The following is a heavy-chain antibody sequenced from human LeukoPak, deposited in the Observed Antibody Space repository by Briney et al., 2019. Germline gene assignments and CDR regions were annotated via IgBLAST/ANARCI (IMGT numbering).Heavy chain of an antibody. Sequence: SETLSLTCAVYGGSFSGYYWSWIRQPPGKGLEWIGEINHSGSTNYNPSLKSRVTISVDTSKNQFSLKLSSVTAADTAVYYCARDFPYYDFWSGYYSNWYFDLWGRGTLVTVSS. J-gene: IGHJ2*01. V-gene: IGHV4-34*09. CDR3: ARDFPYYDFWSGYYSNWYFDL. CDR2: INHSGST. D-gene: IGHD3-3*01. CDR1: GGSFSGYY.